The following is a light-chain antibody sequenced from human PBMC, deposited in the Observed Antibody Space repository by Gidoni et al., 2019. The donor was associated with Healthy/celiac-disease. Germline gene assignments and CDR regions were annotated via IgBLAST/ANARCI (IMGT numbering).Light chain of an antibody. CDR2: AAA. CDR1: KCISSY. CDR3: QPSYSTRYT. V-gene: IGKV1-39*01. J-gene: IGKJ2*01. Sequence: DIQMTQAPSSLSASVGDRVTITCRASKCISSYLNWYQQKPGIAPKLLIYAAASLQSGVPSRFSGSGSGTDFTLTISSLQPEDFATYYCQPSYSTRYTFGQGTKLEIK.